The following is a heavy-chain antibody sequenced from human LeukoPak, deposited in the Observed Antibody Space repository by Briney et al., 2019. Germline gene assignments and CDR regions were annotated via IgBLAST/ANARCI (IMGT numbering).Heavy chain of an antibody. D-gene: IGHD3-9*01. J-gene: IGHJ4*02. V-gene: IGHV3-48*03. CDR2: ISSSGSTI. CDR1: GFTFSSYE. Sequence: GGSLRLSCAASGFTFSSYEMNCVRQAPGKGLEWVSYISSSGSTIYYADSVKGRFTISRDNAKNSLYLQINSLRVEDTAGYYCASVATKFDWLLFDYWGQGTLVTVSS. CDR3: ASVATKFDWLLFDY.